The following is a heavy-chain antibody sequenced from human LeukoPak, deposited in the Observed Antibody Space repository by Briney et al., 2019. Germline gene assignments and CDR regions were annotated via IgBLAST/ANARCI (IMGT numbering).Heavy chain of an antibody. J-gene: IGHJ4*02. D-gene: IGHD2-15*01. CDR1: GGSISSYY. Sequence: PSETLSLTGTVSGGSISSYYWSWIRQPPGKGLEWIGYIYYSGSTNYNPSLKSRVTISVDTSKNQFSLKLSSVTAADTAVYYCARGVAQFDYWGQGTLVTVSS. V-gene: IGHV4-59*01. CDR2: IYYSGST. CDR3: ARGVAQFDY.